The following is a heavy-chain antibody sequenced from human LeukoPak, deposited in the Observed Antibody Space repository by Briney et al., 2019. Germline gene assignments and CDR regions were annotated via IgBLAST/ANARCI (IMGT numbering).Heavy chain of an antibody. J-gene: IGHJ5*02. V-gene: IGHV1-69*05. Sequence: SVKVSCKASGGTFSSYAISWVRQAPGQGLEWMGGIIPIFGTANYTQKFQGRVTITTDESTSTAYMELSSLRSEDTAVYYCVRDQGSYSSSFNWFDPWGQGTLVTVSS. CDR2: IIPIFGTA. CDR3: VRDQGSYSSSFNWFDP. D-gene: IGHD6-6*01. CDR1: GGTFSSYA.